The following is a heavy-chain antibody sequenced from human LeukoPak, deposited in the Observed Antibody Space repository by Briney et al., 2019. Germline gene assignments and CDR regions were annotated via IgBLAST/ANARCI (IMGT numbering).Heavy chain of an antibody. J-gene: IGHJ3*02. CDR2: ISSSSTT. CDR1: GFTFSTYN. Sequence: PGGSLRLSCAASGFTFSTYNMNWVRQAPGKGLEGVSYISSSSTTSYADSVKGRFTISRDNAKNSLYLQMNSLRDEDTAVYYCARTSLRTFHIWGQGTMVTVSS. V-gene: IGHV3-48*02. CDR3: ARTSLRTFHI.